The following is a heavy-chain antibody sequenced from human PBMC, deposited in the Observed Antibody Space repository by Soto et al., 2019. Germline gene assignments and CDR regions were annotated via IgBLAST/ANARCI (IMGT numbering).Heavy chain of an antibody. CDR2: INHSGST. Sequence: SETLSLTCAVYGESFSGYYWSWIRQPPGKGLEWIGEINHSGSTNYNPSLKSRVTISVDTSKNQFSLKLGSVTAADTAVYYCAKAPKHKDIVVVVAATFDYWGQGTLVTVSS. CDR1: GESFSGYY. J-gene: IGHJ4*02. CDR3: AKAPKHKDIVVVVAATFDY. D-gene: IGHD2-15*01. V-gene: IGHV4-34*01.